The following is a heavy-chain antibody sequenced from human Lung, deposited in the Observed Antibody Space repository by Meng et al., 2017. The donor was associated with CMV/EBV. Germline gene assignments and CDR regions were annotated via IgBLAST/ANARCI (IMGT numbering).Heavy chain of an antibody. CDR3: ARGELLWDY. Sequence: QVHLQSSVPGMLILSKSWSLTCLVFGDSISSGEYFWSWIRQPPGKGLEWIGYMDYRGSTFYHPSLKSRVTISGDTSKNQFSLKLSSVTAADTAVYFCARGELLWDYWGQGTLVTVSS. D-gene: IGHD2-2*01. V-gene: IGHV4-30-4*01. CDR1: GDSISSGEYF. J-gene: IGHJ4*02. CDR2: MDYRGST.